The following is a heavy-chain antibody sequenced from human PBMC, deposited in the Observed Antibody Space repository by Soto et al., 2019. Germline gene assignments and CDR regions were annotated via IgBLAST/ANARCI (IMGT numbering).Heavy chain of an antibody. CDR1: GGSISNGYYY. CDR3: ARWVEVSLDYFDS. J-gene: IGHJ4*02. V-gene: IGHV4-31*03. D-gene: IGHD2-15*01. Sequence: QVQLQESGPGLVKPSETLSLTCTVSGGSISNGYYYWSWVRQNPGKGLEWIGHIYHSGRTYYNPSRKSRVTVSVDTSKNQFSLNLSSVTAADTAVYYCARWVEVSLDYFDSWGQGTPVTVSS. CDR2: IYHSGRT.